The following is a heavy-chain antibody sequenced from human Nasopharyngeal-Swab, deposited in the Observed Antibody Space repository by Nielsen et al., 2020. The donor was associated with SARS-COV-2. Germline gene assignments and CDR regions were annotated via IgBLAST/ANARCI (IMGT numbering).Heavy chain of an antibody. CDR2: ISSSSSYI. CDR1: GFTFSSYS. V-gene: IGHV3-21*01. D-gene: IGHD3-10*01. CDR3: ARDDAYGSGSYYKPSYGMDV. Sequence: GESLKISCAASGFTFSSYSMNWVRQAPGKGLEWVSSISSSSSYIYYADSVKGRFTISRDNAKNSLYLQMNSLRAEDTAVYYCARDDAYGSGSYYKPSYGMDVWGQGTTVTVPS. J-gene: IGHJ6*02.